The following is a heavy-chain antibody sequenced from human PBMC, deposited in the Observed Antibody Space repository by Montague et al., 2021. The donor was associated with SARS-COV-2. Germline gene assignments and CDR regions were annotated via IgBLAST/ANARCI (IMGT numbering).Heavy chain of an antibody. CDR2: IHCSGSN. CDR1: GGSIGSYY. V-gene: IGHV4-59*01. Sequence: SETLSLTCSVSGGSIGSYYWSWLRQPPGKGLEWIGHIHCSGSNTYSPSFESRVTISIDTPKNQFSLKLSSVTAADTAVYYCARSLDPSGTYYLPYWGQGTLVTVSS. J-gene: IGHJ4*02. CDR3: ARSLDPSGTYYLPY. D-gene: IGHD3-10*01.